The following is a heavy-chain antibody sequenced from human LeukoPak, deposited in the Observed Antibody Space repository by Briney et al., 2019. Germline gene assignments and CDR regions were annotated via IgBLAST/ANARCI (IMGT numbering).Heavy chain of an antibody. V-gene: IGHV1-24*01. J-gene: IGHJ4*02. D-gene: IGHD3-3*01. CDR3: ATKRPDTYYDFWSGYFHFDY. Sequence: GASVKVSCKVSGYTLTELSMHWVRQAPGKGLEWMGGFDPEDGETTYAQKFQGRVTMTEDTSTDTAYMELSSLRSEDTAVYYCATKRPDTYYDFWSGYFHFDYWGQGTLVTVSS. CDR1: GYTLTELS. CDR2: FDPEDGET.